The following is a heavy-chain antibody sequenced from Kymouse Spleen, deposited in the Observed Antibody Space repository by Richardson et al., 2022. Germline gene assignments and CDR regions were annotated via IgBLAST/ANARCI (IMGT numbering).Heavy chain of an antibody. Sequence: EVQLVESGGGLVKPGGSLRLSCAASGFTFSNAWMSWVRQAPGKGLEWVGRIKSKTDGGTTDYAAPVKGRFTISRDDSKNTLYLQMNSLKTEDTAVYYCTTEPDSSGWSYFDYWGQGTLVTVSS. CDR1: GFTFSNAW. J-gene: IGHJ4*02. CDR2: IKSKTDGGTT. V-gene: IGHV3-15*01. CDR3: TTEPDSSGWSYFDY. D-gene: IGHD6-19*01.